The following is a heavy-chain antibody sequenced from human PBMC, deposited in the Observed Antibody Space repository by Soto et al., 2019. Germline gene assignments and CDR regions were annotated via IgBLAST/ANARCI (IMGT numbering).Heavy chain of an antibody. Sequence: QVQLVESGGGVVQPGRSLRLSCAASGFTFSSYGMHWVRQAPGKGLEWVAVISYDGSNKYYADSVKGRFTISRDNSKNTLYLQMNSLRAEDTAVYYWAKDLAVTYYFDYWGQGTLVTVSS. D-gene: IGHD4-17*01. CDR2: ISYDGSNK. CDR1: GFTFSSYG. V-gene: IGHV3-30*18. J-gene: IGHJ4*02. CDR3: AKDLAVTYYFDY.